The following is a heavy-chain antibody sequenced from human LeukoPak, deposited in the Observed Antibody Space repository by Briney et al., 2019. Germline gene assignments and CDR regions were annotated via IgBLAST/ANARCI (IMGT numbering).Heavy chain of an antibody. CDR1: GFTFSSYG. J-gene: IGHJ4*02. CDR3: ARDPYGDCYFDY. D-gene: IGHD4-17*01. V-gene: IGHV3-33*01. Sequence: GRSLRLSCAASGFTFSSYGMHWVRQGPGKGLEWVAFIWYDGSNKEYADSVKGRFTISRDNSKSTLYLQLNSLRAEDTAVYYCARDPYGDCYFDYWGQGTLVTVSS. CDR2: IWYDGSNK.